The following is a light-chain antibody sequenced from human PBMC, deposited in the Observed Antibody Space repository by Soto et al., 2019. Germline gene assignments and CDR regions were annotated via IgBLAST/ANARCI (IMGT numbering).Light chain of an antibody. Sequence: EIVLTQSPATLSLSPGERATLSCRASQSVSSYLAWYQQKPGQAPRLLIYDASNRVTGIPARFSGSGPGTDFTLTISSLEPEDFAVYYCQQRSNWHKVTFGQGTRLEIK. J-gene: IGKJ5*01. CDR2: DAS. V-gene: IGKV3D-11*02. CDR1: QSVSSY. CDR3: QQRSNWHKVT.